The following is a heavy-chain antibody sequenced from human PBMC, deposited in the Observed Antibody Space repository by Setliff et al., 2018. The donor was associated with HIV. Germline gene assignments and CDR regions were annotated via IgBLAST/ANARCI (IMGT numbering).Heavy chain of an antibody. V-gene: IGHV4-59*01. CDR2: IYNSGYS. Sequence: PSETLSLTCEVSGVSISNYYWSWIRQPPGKGLEWIGYIYNSGYSNSKPSLKSRVTMSLDTSKNQFSLELTSVTAADTAVYFCARGDGYRSNDAYYDTGMDVWGQGITVTVSS. D-gene: IGHD5-12*01. CDR3: ARGDGYRSNDAYYDTGMDV. CDR1: GVSISNYY. J-gene: IGHJ6*02.